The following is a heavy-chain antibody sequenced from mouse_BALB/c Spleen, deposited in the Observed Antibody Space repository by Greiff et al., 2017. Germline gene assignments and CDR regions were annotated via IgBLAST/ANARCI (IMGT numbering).Heavy chain of an antibody. CDR2: IWSGGST. V-gene: IGHV2-2*02. Sequence: VQRVESGPGLVQPSQSLSITCTVSGFSLTSYGVHWVRQSPGKGLEWLGVIWSGGSTDYNAAFISRLSISKDNSKSQVFFKMNSLQANDTAIYYCARNYGYDNAMDYWGQGTSVTVSS. CDR3: ARNYGYDNAMDY. CDR1: GFSLTSYG. D-gene: IGHD2-2*01. J-gene: IGHJ4*01.